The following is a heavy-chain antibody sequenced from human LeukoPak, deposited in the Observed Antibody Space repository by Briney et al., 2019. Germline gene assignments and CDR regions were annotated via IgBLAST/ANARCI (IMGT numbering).Heavy chain of an antibody. Sequence: GGSLRLSCAASGFTFSDYYMSWIRQAPGKGLEWVSYISSSGSTIYYADSVKGRFTISRDNAKNSLYLQMNSLRAEDTAVYYCARVAYCSTSCRGAFDIWGQGTMVTVSS. D-gene: IGHD2-2*01. CDR1: GFTFSDYY. CDR2: ISSSGSTI. CDR3: ARVAYCSTSCRGAFDI. J-gene: IGHJ3*02. V-gene: IGHV3-11*01.